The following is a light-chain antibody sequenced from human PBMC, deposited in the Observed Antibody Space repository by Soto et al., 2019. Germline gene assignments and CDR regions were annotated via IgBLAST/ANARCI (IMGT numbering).Light chain of an antibody. CDR1: QSISSN. V-gene: IGKV3-15*01. J-gene: IGKJ5*01. Sequence: IVMPQSQATLSVSPGERATVSCRASQSISSNLAWYQQKPGQAPRLLMFRTSSRATGFPARFSGSGSGTEFNLTISSLQSEDFGVYYCQQYNSWPPITFGQGTRLEIK. CDR2: RTS. CDR3: QQYNSWPPIT.